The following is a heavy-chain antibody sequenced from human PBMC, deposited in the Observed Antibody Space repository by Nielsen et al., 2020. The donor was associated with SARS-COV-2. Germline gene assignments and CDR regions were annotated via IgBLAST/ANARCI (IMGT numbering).Heavy chain of an antibody. Sequence: ASVKVSCKASGYTFTSYGISWVRQAPGQGLEWMGWISAYNGNTNYAQKLQGRVTMTTDTSTSTAYMELRSLRSDDTAVYYCARGQMVYASSSTFDYWGQGTLVTVSS. D-gene: IGHD2-8*01. V-gene: IGHV1-18*01. CDR3: ARGQMVYASSSTFDY. CDR2: ISAYNGNT. CDR1: GYTFTSYG. J-gene: IGHJ4*02.